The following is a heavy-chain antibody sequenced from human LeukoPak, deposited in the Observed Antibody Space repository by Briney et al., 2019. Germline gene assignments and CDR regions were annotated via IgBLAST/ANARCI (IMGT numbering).Heavy chain of an antibody. CDR2: INHSGST. CDR1: GGSFSGYY. V-gene: IGHV4-34*01. J-gene: IGHJ4*02. CDR3: ARHDTREYYFDY. Sequence: SETLSLTCAVYGGSFSGYYWSWIRQPPGKGLEWIGEINHSGSTNYNPSLKSRVTISVDTSKNQFSLKLSSVTAADTAVYYCARHDTREYYFDYWGQGTLVTVSS. D-gene: IGHD3-22*01.